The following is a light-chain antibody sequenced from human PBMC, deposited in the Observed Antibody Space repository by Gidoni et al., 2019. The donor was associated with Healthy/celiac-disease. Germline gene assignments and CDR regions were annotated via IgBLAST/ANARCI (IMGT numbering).Light chain of an antibody. CDR3: QQYGSSRIT. Sequence: DIVLTQSPGTLSLSQGERATLSCRASQRVSSSYLAWYQQKPGQAPRLLIYGASSRATGIPDRFSGSGSGTDFTLTISRLEPEDFAVYYCQQYGSSRITFGGGTKVEIK. V-gene: IGKV3-20*01. J-gene: IGKJ4*01. CDR1: QRVSSSY. CDR2: GAS.